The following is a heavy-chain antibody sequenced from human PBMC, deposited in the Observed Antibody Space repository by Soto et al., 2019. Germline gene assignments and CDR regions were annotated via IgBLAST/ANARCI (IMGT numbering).Heavy chain of an antibody. Sequence: QVQVVESGGGVVQSGKSLRLSCAASGFNFGNFAMHWVRQTPGGGLEWVALISENGRTKYYGDSVKGRLTISRDNSRNTVDLQMNSLRPEDTAVYFCAEGRGGYYRLKFYFYMDAWGKGTTVGVSS. D-gene: IGHD3-3*01. CDR2: ISENGRTK. V-gene: IGHV3-30*18. CDR1: GFNFGNFA. J-gene: IGHJ6*03. CDR3: AEGRGGYYRLKFYFYMDA.